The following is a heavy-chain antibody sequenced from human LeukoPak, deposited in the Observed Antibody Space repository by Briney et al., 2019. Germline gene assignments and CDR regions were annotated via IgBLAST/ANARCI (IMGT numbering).Heavy chain of an antibody. Sequence: GSLRLSCAASGFTFSSYSMNWVRQAPGKGLEWVSSISSSSSYIFYADSVKGRFTISRDNSKNIVYLQMDGLRVDDTALYYCARGGYQPYYYMDVWGTGTTVTVSS. CDR1: GFTFSSYS. CDR3: ARGGYQPYYYMDV. V-gene: IGHV3-21*01. J-gene: IGHJ6*03. CDR2: ISSSSSYI. D-gene: IGHD2-2*01.